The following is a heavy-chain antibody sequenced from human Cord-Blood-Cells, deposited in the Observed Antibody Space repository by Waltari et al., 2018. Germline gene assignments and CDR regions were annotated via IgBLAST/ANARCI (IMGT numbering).Heavy chain of an antibody. J-gene: IGHJ5*02. CDR1: GGSFSGYY. CDR2: INHSGST. D-gene: IGHD2-2*01. V-gene: IGHV4-34*01. CDR3: ARGRPSYCSSTSCWFDP. Sequence: QVQLQQWGAGLLKPSETLSLTCAVYGGSFSGYYWSWIRQPPGKGLEWMGEINHSGSTNYNPSLKSRVTISVDTSKNQFSLKLSSVTAADTAVYYCARGRPSYCSSTSCWFDPWGQGTLVTVSS.